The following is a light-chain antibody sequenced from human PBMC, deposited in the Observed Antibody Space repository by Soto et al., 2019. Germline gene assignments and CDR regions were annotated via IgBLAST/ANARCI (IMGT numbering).Light chain of an antibody. CDR1: SSNIGAGYD. CDR2: GNS. Sequence: QSALTQPPSVSGAPGQRVTISCTGSSSNIGAGYDVHWYQQLPGTAPKLLIYGNSNRPSGVPDRFSGSKSGTSASLAITGLQAEDEADYYCQSYESSLSAHNYVFGTGTKVTVL. CDR3: QSYESSLSAHNYV. J-gene: IGLJ1*01. V-gene: IGLV1-40*01.